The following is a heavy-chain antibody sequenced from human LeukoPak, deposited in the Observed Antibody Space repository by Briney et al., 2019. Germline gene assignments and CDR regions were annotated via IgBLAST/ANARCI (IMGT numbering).Heavy chain of an antibody. D-gene: IGHD4-11*01. CDR2: ISSRGTYI. CDR1: GFTFSSYS. V-gene: IGHV3-21*01. Sequence: GGSLRLSCAASGFTFSSYSMNWVRQAPGKGLEWVSSISSRGTYISYADSVKGRFTISRDNTKNSMYLQMNSLRAEDTSVYYCARDNGYSNYYWGQGTLVTVSS. J-gene: IGHJ4*02. CDR3: ARDNGYSNYY.